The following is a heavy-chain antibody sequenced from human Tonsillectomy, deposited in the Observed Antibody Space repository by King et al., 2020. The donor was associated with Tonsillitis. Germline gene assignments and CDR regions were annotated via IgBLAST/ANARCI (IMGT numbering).Heavy chain of an antibody. CDR1: GFTFNSYA. D-gene: IGHD3-10*01. CDR3: ARVSGSYLAYYFDY. CDR2: ISYDGSNK. V-gene: IGHV3-30*04. J-gene: IGHJ4*02. Sequence: VQLVESGGGVVQPGRSLRLSCAASGFTFNSYAVHWVRQAPGKGLEWVAVISYDGSNKYYADSVKGRFTISRDNSKNTLYLQMNSLRAEDTAVYYCARVSGSYLAYYFDYWGQGTLVIVSS.